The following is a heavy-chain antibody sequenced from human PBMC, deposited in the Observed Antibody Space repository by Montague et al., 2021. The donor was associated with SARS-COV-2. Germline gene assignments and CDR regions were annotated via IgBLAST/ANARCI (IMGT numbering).Heavy chain of an antibody. CDR3: ARGSYGPDALDI. Sequence: SETLSLTCTVSGGSISSYYWSWIRQPPGKGLEWIGYINYSGSTNYNPSLKSRVTISLGTSKNQFSLKLNSVTAADTAVYYCARGSYGPDALDIWGQGTMVTVSS. CDR1: GGSISSYY. V-gene: IGHV4-59*01. CDR2: INYSGST. J-gene: IGHJ3*02. D-gene: IGHD5-18*01.